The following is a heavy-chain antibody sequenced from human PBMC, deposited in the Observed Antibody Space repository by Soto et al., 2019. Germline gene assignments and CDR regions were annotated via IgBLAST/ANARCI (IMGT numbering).Heavy chain of an antibody. D-gene: IGHD6-19*01. J-gene: IGHJ4*02. Sequence: GGSLRLSCSASGFTFSSYTMHWVRQAPGKGLEHVSAISSNGGSTYYADSVKGRFTISRDNSKNTLYLQMSSLRAEDTAVYYCVKDTAAVAGLAQPPDWGQGTLVTVSS. V-gene: IGHV3-64D*08. CDR2: ISSNGGST. CDR3: VKDTAAVAGLAQPPD. CDR1: GFTFSSYT.